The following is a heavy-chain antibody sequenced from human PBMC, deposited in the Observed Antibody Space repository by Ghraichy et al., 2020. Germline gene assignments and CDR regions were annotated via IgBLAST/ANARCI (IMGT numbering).Heavy chain of an antibody. D-gene: IGHD1-26*01. Sequence: SETLSLTCTVSGGSISSSSYYWGWIRQPPGKGLEWIGSIYYSGSTYYNPSLKSRVTISVDTSKNQFSLKLSSVTAADTAVYYCARDNIVGAIPGMDVWGQGTTVTVSS. CDR2: IYYSGST. CDR3: ARDNIVGAIPGMDV. CDR1: GGSISSSSYY. J-gene: IGHJ6*02. V-gene: IGHV4-39*02.